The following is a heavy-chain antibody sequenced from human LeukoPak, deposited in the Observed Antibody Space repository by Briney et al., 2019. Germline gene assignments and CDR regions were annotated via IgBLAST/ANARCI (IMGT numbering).Heavy chain of an antibody. V-gene: IGHV1-69*05. CDR3: ARVGSSSWIFDY. J-gene: IGHJ4*02. Sequence: SVKVSCKASGGTFSSYAISWVRQAPGQRLEWMGGVIPIFGTANYAQKFQGRVTITTDESTSTAYMELSSLRSEDTAVYYCARVGSSSWIFDYWGQGTLVTVSS. D-gene: IGHD6-13*01. CDR2: VIPIFGTA. CDR1: GGTFSSYA.